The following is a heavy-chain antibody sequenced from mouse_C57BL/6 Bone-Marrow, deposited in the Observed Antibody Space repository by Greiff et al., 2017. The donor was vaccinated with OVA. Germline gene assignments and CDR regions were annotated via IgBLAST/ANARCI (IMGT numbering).Heavy chain of an antibody. CDR1: GFNIKDDY. V-gene: IGHV14-4*01. J-gene: IGHJ2*01. D-gene: IGHD2-4*01. CDR3: TTDDYDPFDD. CDR2: IDPENGDT. Sequence: EVQLQQSGAELVRPGASVKLSCTASGFNIKDDYMHWVKQRPEQGLEWIGWIDPENGDTEYASKFQGKATITADTSSNTAYLQLSSLTSEDTAVYYCTTDDYDPFDDWGQGTTLTVSS.